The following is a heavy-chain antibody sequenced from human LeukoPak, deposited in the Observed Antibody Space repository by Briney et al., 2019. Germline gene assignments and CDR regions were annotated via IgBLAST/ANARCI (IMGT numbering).Heavy chain of an antibody. CDR2: IYYSGST. Sequence: PSGTLSLTCTVSGGSISSSSYYWGWIRQPPGKGLEWIGSIYYSGSTYYNPSLKSRVTISVDTSKNQFSLKLSSVTAADTAVYYCARPLGYSYGSNWFDPWGQGTLVTVSS. J-gene: IGHJ5*02. CDR3: ARPLGYSYGSNWFDP. CDR1: GGSISSSSYY. D-gene: IGHD5-18*01. V-gene: IGHV4-39*01.